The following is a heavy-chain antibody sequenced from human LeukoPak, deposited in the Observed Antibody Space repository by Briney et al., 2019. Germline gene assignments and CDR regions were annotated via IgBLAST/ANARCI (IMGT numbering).Heavy chain of an antibody. CDR1: GFTFNNFA. Sequence: PGGSLRLSCAASGFTFNNFAMSWVRHVPTKGLEWVSGINWNSGSTVYAASVKGRFAISRDNAKNSLYLQMNSLRVEDTAFYYCAKRSCSGGRCYFDYWGQGTLVTVSS. V-gene: IGHV3-9*01. D-gene: IGHD2-15*01. J-gene: IGHJ4*02. CDR2: INWNSGST. CDR3: AKRSCSGGRCYFDY.